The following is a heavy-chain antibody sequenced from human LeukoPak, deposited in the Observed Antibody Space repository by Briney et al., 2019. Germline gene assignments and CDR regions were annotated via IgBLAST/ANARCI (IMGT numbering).Heavy chain of an antibody. CDR1: GFTFSSYS. V-gene: IGHV3-48*01. CDR3: AKVLRYFDWLSGGAFDI. D-gene: IGHD3-9*01. J-gene: IGHJ3*02. Sequence: GGSLRLSCAASGFTFSSYSMNWVRQAPGKGLEWVSYISSSSSTIYYADSVKGRFTISRDNAKNSLYLQMNSLRAEDTAVYYCAKVLRYFDWLSGGAFDIWGQGTMVTVSS. CDR2: ISSSSSTI.